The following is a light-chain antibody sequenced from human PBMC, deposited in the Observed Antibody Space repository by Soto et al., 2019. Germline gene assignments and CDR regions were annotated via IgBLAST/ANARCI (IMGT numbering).Light chain of an antibody. CDR2: GTS. Sequence: EIVLTQSPGTLSLSPGERATLSCRASQTVSSTYVAWYQQKPGQAPRLLIYGTSSRATGIPDRFSGSGSGTDFTLTISNLEPEDFAVYYCQQYDTSPPGYTFAQWTKLEIK. J-gene: IGKJ2*01. CDR1: QTVSSTY. V-gene: IGKV3-20*01. CDR3: QQYDTSPPGYT.